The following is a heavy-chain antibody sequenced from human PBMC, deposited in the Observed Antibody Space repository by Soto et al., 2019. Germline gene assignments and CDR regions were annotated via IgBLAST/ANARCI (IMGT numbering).Heavy chain of an antibody. J-gene: IGHJ4*02. V-gene: IGHV3-7*05. CDR1: GFRFSSYW. D-gene: IGHD6-19*01. CDR2: IKQDGSEK. CDR3: LSTGLAVS. Sequence: EVQLVQSGGGLVQPGGSLRISCAASGFRFSSYWTNWVRQAPGRGLEWVASIKQDGSEKYHMDSVKGRFTISRDNTRNSLYLQMNTLRVEDTAVYYCLSTGLAVSWGQGTLVTVSS.